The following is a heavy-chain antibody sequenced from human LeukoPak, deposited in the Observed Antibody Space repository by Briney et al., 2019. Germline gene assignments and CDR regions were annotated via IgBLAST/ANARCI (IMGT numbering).Heavy chain of an antibody. CDR2: IYNSGST. V-gene: IGHV4-59*01. CDR1: GGSISNND. J-gene: IGHJ6*03. D-gene: IGHD3-10*01. CDR3: TRLIMSSIYYYYMDV. Sequence: SETLSLTCTVSGGSISNNDWSWIRQPPGKGLEWIGYIYNSGSTNYNPSLKSRVTISVDTSKKQFSLKLSSVTAADTAVYYCTRLIMSSIYYYYMDVWGKGTTVTVSS.